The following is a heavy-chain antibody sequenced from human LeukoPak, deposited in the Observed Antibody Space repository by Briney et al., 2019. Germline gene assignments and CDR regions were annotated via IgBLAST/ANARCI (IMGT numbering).Heavy chain of an antibody. CDR3: ATETNGRHYDY. CDR1: GLTFSTSG. CDR2: IGPTGFDR. Sequence: GGSLRLSCTTSGLTFSTSGFNWVRQAPGKGLEWVASIGPTGFDRYHADSIKGRFTISRDNANNFLYLQMDSLRAEDTAVFYCATETNGRHYDYWGQGTLLTVSS. V-gene: IGHV3-21*06. D-gene: IGHD1-14*01. J-gene: IGHJ4*02.